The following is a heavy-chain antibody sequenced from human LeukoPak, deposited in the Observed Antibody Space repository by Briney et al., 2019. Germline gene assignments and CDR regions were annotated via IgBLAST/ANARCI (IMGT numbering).Heavy chain of an antibody. CDR2: ISGSGGST. CDR1: GFTFSSYA. Sequence: GGSLRLSCAASGFTFSSYAMSWVRQAPGKGLEWVSAISGSGGSTYSADSVKGRFTISRDNSKNTLYLQMNSLRAEDTAVYYCAKAGGYSYDFDYWGQGTLVTVSS. CDR3: AKAGGYSYDFDY. V-gene: IGHV3-23*01. D-gene: IGHD5-18*01. J-gene: IGHJ4*02.